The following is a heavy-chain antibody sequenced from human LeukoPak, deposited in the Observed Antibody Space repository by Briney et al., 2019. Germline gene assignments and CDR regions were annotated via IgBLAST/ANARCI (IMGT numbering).Heavy chain of an antibody. Sequence: GGSLRLSCAAPGFTFSSYSMNWVRQAPGKGLEWVSSISSSSSYIYYADSVKGRFTISRDNAKNSLYLQMNSLRAEDTAVYYCARGPRGYSYGYGPAYYYYMDVWGKGTTVTVSS. D-gene: IGHD5-18*01. CDR3: ARGPRGYSYGYGPAYYYYMDV. CDR2: ISSSSSYI. J-gene: IGHJ6*03. V-gene: IGHV3-21*01. CDR1: GFTFSSYS.